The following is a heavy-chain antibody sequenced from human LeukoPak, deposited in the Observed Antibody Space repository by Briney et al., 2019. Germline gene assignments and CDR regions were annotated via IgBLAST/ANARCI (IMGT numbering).Heavy chain of an antibody. D-gene: IGHD3-22*01. CDR2: IYTSGST. CDR3: ARDRSATYYYDSSGYYYYYFDY. V-gene: IGHV4-4*07. J-gene: IGHJ4*02. CDR1: GGSISSYY. Sequence: SETLSLTCTVSGGSISSYYWSWIRQPAGKGLEWIGRIYTSGSTNYNPSLKGRVTMSVDTSKNQFSLKLSSVTAADTAVYYCARDRSATYYYDSSGYYYYYFDYWGQGTLVTVSS.